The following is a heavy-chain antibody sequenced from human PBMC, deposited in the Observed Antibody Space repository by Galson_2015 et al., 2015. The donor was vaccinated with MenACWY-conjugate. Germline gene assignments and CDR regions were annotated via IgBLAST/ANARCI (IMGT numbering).Heavy chain of an antibody. CDR1: GASINSHA. Sequence: SVKVSCKASGASINSHAVSWVRQAPGQGLEWMGGTIPMYGTANYAQRFQGRVTIIADGSTNTAYMELSSLRPEDTAVYYCASFSKFYFDTTAGYYFEYWGQGTLVTVAS. CDR3: ASFSKFYFDTTAGYYFEY. CDR2: TIPMYGTA. D-gene: IGHD3-22*01. J-gene: IGHJ4*02. V-gene: IGHV1-69*13.